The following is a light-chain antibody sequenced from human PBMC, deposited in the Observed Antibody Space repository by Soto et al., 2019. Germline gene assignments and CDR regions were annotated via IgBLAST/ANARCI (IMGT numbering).Light chain of an antibody. V-gene: IGKV1-39*01. Sequence: DIQMTQSPSSLSASLRDRVTITCRASQSISSHLNWFQQKPGKAPKLLIYTASTLQSGVPSRFSGSGSGTDFTLTLTNLQPEDFATYYCHHNYGTPLTFGGGTKVEIK. J-gene: IGKJ4*01. CDR3: HHNYGTPLT. CDR1: QSISSH. CDR2: TAS.